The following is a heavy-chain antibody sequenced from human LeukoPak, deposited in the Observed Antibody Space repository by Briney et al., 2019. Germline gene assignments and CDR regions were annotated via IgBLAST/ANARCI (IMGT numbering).Heavy chain of an antibody. Sequence: PSETLSLTCSVSGDSITGYYWGWIRQPPGKGLEWIGEINHSGSTNYNPSLKSRVTISVDTSKNQFSLKLSSVTAADTAVYYCARGRRYSGYDFLLDYWGQGTLVTVSS. D-gene: IGHD5-12*01. J-gene: IGHJ4*02. CDR3: ARGRRYSGYDFLLDY. CDR1: GDSITGYY. CDR2: INHSGST. V-gene: IGHV4-34*01.